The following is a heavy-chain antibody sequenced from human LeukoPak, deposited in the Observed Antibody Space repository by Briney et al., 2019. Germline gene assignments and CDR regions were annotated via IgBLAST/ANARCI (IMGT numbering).Heavy chain of an antibody. CDR3: AKPIAAVPSEDTFDI. V-gene: IGHV3-30*02. Sequence: GGSLRLSCTASGFTFGDYAMSWFRQAPGKGLEWVAFIRYDGSNKYYADSVKGRFTISRDNSKNTLYLQMNSLRAEDTAVYYCAKPIAAVPSEDTFDIWGQGTMVTVSS. CDR2: IRYDGSNK. D-gene: IGHD6-13*01. CDR1: GFTFGDYA. J-gene: IGHJ3*02.